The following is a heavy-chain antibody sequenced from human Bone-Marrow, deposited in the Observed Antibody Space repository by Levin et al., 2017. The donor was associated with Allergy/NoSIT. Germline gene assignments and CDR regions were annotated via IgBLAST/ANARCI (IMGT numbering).Heavy chain of an antibody. CDR2: IYYSGST. D-gene: IGHD3-22*01. CDR3: ARRRRYYDSSGLGAYYFDY. Sequence: SETLSLTCTVSGGSISSYYWSWIRQPPGKGLEWIGYIYYSGSTNYNPSLKSRVTISVDTSKNQFSLKLSSVTAADTAVYYCARRRRYYDSSGLGAYYFDYWGQGTLVTVSS. CDR1: GGSISSYY. J-gene: IGHJ4*02. V-gene: IGHV4-59*08.